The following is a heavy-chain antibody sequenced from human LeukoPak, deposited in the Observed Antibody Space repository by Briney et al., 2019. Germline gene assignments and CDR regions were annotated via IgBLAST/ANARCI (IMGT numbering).Heavy chain of an antibody. CDR3: TRDTFGGDDF. D-gene: IGHD3-16*01. J-gene: IGHJ4*02. Sequence: GGSLRLSCAASGFTFSSYWMHWVRQAPGKGLVWVSGINSDGSYTSHADSAKGRFTISRDNAKNTLYLQMNSLRAEDTAVYHCTRDTFGGDDFSGQGTLVTVSS. V-gene: IGHV3-74*01. CDR2: INSDGSYT. CDR1: GFTFSSYW.